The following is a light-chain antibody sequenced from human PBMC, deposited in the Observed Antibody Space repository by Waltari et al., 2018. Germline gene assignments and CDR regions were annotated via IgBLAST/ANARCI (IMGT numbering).Light chain of an antibody. J-gene: IGKJ4*01. CDR2: DAS. CDR3: QQYNERPPLT. CDR1: QNVGRD. Sequence: EIVMTQSPVILSVSPGDGATLSCRASQNVGRDLALYQQKPGQPPRLLISDASTRASDIPARFSGRGSGTEFTLTISSLQSEDFAIYYCQQYNERPPLTVGGGTK. V-gene: IGKV3-15*01.